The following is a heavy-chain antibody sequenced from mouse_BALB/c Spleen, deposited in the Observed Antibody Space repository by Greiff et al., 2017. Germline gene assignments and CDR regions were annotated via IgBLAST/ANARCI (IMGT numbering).Heavy chain of an antibody. Sequence: QVQLKQSGAELMKPGASVKISCKATGYTFSSYWIEWVKQRPGHGLEWIGEILPGSGSTNYNEKFKGKATFTADTSSNTAYMQLSSLTSEDSAVYYCARLITKDAMDYWGQGTSVTVSS. J-gene: IGHJ4*01. CDR3: ARLITKDAMDY. V-gene: IGHV1-9*01. CDR2: ILPGSGST. D-gene: IGHD2-4*01. CDR1: GYTFSSYW.